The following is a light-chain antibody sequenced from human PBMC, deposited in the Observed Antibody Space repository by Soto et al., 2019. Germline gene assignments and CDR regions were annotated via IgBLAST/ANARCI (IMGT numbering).Light chain of an antibody. J-gene: IGKJ1*01. CDR3: QQYHNLWT. CDR1: QTISSW. CDR2: KAS. V-gene: IGKV1-5*03. Sequence: DIKMTQSPSTLSASVGDRVTITCRASQTISSWLAWYQQKPGKAPKLLIYKASSLESGVPSRFSGSGSGTEFTLTISSLQPDDFATYYCQQYHNLWTFGQGTKVDI.